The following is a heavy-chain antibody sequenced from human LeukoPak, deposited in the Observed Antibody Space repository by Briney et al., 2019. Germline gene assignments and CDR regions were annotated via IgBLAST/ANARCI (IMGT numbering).Heavy chain of an antibody. CDR3: ASTSLLDRYYYDSSGYSPGAFDI. CDR2: IYYSGST. V-gene: IGHV4-59*01. Sequence: PSETLSLACTVSGGSISSYYWSWIRQPPGKGLEWIGYIYYSGSTNYNPSLKSRVTISVDTSKNQFSLKLSSVTAADTAVYYCASTSLLDRYYYDSSGYSPGAFDIWGQGTMVTVSS. CDR1: GGSISSYY. D-gene: IGHD3-22*01. J-gene: IGHJ3*02.